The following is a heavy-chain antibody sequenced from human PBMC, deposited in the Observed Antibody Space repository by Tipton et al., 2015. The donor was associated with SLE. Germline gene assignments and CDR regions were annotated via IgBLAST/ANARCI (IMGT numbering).Heavy chain of an antibody. J-gene: IGHJ4*02. CDR3: AREGGSYTAFDY. V-gene: IGHV4-59*01. CDR2: IEYTGST. D-gene: IGHD1-26*01. Sequence: TLSLTCTVSGGSISSYYWNWVRQPPGKGLEWIGYIEYTGSTNYNPSLKSRVTISVDTSKNQFSLKLSSVTAADTAVYYCAREGGSYTAFDYWGQGTLVTVSS. CDR1: GGSISSYY.